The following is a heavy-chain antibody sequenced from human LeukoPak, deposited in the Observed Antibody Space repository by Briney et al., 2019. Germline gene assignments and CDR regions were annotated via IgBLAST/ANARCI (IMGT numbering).Heavy chain of an antibody. CDR2: ISAYNGNT. CDR3: ARVGTTVSHFDY. J-gene: IGHJ4*02. D-gene: IGHD4-17*01. V-gene: IGHV1-18*04. Sequence: ASVKVSCKAFGYTFTSNYMHWVRQAPGQGLEWMGWISAYNGNTNYAQKLQGRVTMTTDTSTSTAYMELRSLRSDDTAVYYCARVGTTVSHFDYWGQGTLVTVSS. CDR1: GYTFTSNY.